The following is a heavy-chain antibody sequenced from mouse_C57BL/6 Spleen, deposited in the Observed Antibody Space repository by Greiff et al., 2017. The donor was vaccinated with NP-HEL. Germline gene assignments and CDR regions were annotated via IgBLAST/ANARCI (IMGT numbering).Heavy chain of an antibody. CDR3: ARHEGYFDV. J-gene: IGHJ1*03. CDR2: ISNGGGCT. V-gene: IGHV5-12*01. CDR1: GFTFSDYY. Sequence: EVKLVESGGGLVQPGGSLKLSCAASGFTFSDYYMYWVRQTPEKRLEWVAYISNGGGCTYYPDTVKGRFTISRYNAKNTLYLQMSRLKSEDPAMYYCARHEGYFDVWGTGTTVTVSS.